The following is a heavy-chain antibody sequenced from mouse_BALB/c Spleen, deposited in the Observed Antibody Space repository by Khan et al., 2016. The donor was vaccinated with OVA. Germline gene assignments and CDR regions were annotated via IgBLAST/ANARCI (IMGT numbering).Heavy chain of an antibody. CDR1: GFSLTGYG. D-gene: IGHD1-1*01. CDR2: IWGDGRT. J-gene: IGHJ4*01. V-gene: IGHV2-6-7*01. CDR3: ARGIYYYGSRSMDY. Sequence: QVQLKESGPGLVAPSQSLSITCTVSGFSLTGYGVNWVRQPPGKGLEWLGMIWGDGRTDYNSALKSRLSISKDNSKSQVFLKMISLQTDDTARYYCARGIYYYGSRSMDYWGQGTSVTVSS.